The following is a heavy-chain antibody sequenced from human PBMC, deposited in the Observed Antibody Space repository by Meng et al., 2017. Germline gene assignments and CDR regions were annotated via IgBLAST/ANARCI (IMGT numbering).Heavy chain of an antibody. CDR1: GGSFSGYY. CDR3: ARRGIAARPFYY. CDR2: INHSGST. J-gene: IGHJ4*02. Sequence: VQRQQWGGGLLKPSETLSLPCAVYGGSFSGYYWSWIRQPPGKGLEWIGEINHSGSTNYNPSLKSRVTISVDTSKNQFSLKLSSVTAADTAVYYCARRGIAARPFYYWGQGTLVTVSS. D-gene: IGHD6-6*01. V-gene: IGHV4-34*01.